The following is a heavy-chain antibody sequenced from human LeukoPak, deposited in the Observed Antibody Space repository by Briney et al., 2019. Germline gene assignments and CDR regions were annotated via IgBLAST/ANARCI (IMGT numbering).Heavy chain of an antibody. Sequence: SETLSPTWTVSGGSISSYYWTWIRQPPGKGLEYIGHIYYSGSTNYIPSLKSRVTISVDTSKNQFSLKLSSVTAADTAVYYCARRGYCSGGSCYSFDYWGQGTLVTVSS. CDR3: ARRGYCSGGSCYSFDY. D-gene: IGHD2-15*01. J-gene: IGHJ4*02. CDR1: GGSISSYY. CDR2: IYYSGST. V-gene: IGHV4-59*01.